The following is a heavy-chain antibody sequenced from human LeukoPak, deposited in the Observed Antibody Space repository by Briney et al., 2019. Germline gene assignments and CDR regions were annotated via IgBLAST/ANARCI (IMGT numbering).Heavy chain of an antibody. V-gene: IGHV3-30-3*01. D-gene: IGHD3-10*01. J-gene: IGHJ3*02. CDR3: ARGGDLLWFGEGDAFDI. CDR2: ISYDGSNR. Sequence: GGSLRLSCAASGFTFSSYAMHWAGQAPGKGLEWVAVISYDGSNRYYADSVKGRFTISRDNSKNTLYLHMNSLRAEDTAVYYCARGGDLLWFGEGDAFDIWGQGTMVTVSS. CDR1: GFTFSSYA.